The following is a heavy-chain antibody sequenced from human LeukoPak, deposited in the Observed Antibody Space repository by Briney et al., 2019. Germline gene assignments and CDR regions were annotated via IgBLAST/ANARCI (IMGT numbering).Heavy chain of an antibody. CDR3: ARGPATRVYYFDY. Sequence: GGSLRLSCAASGFTFSSYAMSWVRQAPGKGLEWVSSISSDGDYIYYADSLKGRFTISRDNAKNSLYLQMNNLRAEDTAVYYCARGPATRVYYFDYWGQGTLVTVSS. CDR1: GFTFSSYA. CDR2: ISSDGDYI. J-gene: IGHJ4*02. D-gene: IGHD1-26*01. V-gene: IGHV3-21*01.